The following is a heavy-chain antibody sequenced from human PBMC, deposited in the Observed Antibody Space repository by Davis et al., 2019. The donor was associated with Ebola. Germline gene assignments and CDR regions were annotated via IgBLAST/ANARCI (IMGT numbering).Heavy chain of an antibody. CDR2: MNPNSGNT. V-gene: IGHV1-8*02. CDR3: ARDQSDIVVVPAAIGQMGV. J-gene: IGHJ6*04. D-gene: IGHD2-2*01. Sequence: ASVKVSCKASGYTFTSYGISWVRQAPGQGLEWMGWMNPNSGNTGYAQKFQGRVTMTRNTSISTAYMELSSLRSEDTAVYYCARDQSDIVVVPAAIGQMGVWGKGTTVTVSS. CDR1: GYTFTSYG.